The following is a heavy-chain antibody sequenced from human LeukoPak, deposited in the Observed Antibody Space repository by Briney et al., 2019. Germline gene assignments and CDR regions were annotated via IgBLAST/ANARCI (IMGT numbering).Heavy chain of an antibody. V-gene: IGHV3-53*01. D-gene: IGHD3-22*01. CDR3: AGAESSGYYRDAFDI. J-gene: IGHJ3*02. CDR1: GFTVSSNY. Sequence: PGGSLRLSCAASGFTVSSNYMSWVRQAPGKGLEWVSVIYSGGSTYYADSVKGRFTISRDNSKNTLYLQMNSPRAEDTAVYYCAGAESSGYYRDAFDIWGQGTMVTVSS. CDR2: IYSGGST.